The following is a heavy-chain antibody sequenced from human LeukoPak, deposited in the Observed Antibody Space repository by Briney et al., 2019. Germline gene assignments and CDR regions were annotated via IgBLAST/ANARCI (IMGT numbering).Heavy chain of an antibody. V-gene: IGHV1-2*02. J-gene: IGHJ4*02. Sequence: ASVKVSCKASGYTFTGYYMHWVRQAPGQGLEWMGWINPNSGGTNYAQKFQGRVTMTRDTSISTAYMELSRLRSDDTAVYYCARLDLLGSYCSSTSCSYWGQGTLVTVSS. D-gene: IGHD2-2*01. CDR1: GYTFTGYY. CDR2: INPNSGGT. CDR3: ARLDLLGSYCSSTSCSY.